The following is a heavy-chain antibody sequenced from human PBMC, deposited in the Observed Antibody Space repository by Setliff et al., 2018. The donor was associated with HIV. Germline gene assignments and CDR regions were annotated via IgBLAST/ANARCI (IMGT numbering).Heavy chain of an antibody. CDR2: ISYTGNT. CDR1: GGSISSYY. V-gene: IGHV4-59*12. J-gene: IGHJ4*02. D-gene: IGHD4-4*01. Sequence: SETLSLTCTVSGGSISSYYWSWIRQPPGKGLEWIGYISYTGNTNYDPSLASRVTMSIDTSKMQFSLKLTSVTAADTAVYYCAREHDYSNYRRLDSWGQGILVTVSS. CDR3: AREHDYSNYRRLDS.